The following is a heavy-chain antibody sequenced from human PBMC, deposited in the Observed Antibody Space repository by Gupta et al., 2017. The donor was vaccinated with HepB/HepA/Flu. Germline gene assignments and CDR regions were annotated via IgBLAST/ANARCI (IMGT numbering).Heavy chain of an antibody. D-gene: IGHD6-13*01. CDR3: ARDGGIAAAGTHYFDY. V-gene: IGHV3-20*04. CDR1: GFTFDAYG. CDR2: INWNGGST. Sequence: EVQLVESGGGVVRPGGSLRLSCAASGFTFDAYGMSWVRQAPGKGLEWVSGINWNGGSTGYADSVKGRFTISRDNAKNSLYLQMNSLRAEDTALYYCARDGGIAAAGTHYFDYWGQGTLVTVSS. J-gene: IGHJ4*02.